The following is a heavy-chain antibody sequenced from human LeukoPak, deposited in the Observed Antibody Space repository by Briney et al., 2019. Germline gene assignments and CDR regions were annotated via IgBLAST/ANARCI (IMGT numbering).Heavy chain of an antibody. V-gene: IGHV4-31*03. CDR2: IYYSGST. D-gene: IGHD5-24*01. J-gene: IGHJ6*02. CDR1: GGSISSGGYY. Sequence: SQTLSLTCTVSGGSISSGGYYWSWIRQHPGKGLEWIGYIYYSGSTYYNPSLKSRVTISVDTSKNQFSLKLSSVTAADTAVYYCARDRRWRRDSKTPYYYYGMDVWGQGTTVTVS. CDR3: ARDRRWRRDSKTPYYYYGMDV.